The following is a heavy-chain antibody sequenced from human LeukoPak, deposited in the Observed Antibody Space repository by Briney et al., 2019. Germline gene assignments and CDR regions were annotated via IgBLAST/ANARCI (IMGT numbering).Heavy chain of an antibody. CDR3: ARQLGYCSSTSCYEN. V-gene: IGHV4-34*01. Sequence: SETLSLTCAVYGGSFSGYLWAWIRQSPGKGLEWIGEIDHSGSTTYNPSLKSRVTISLDASKNQFSLKLSSVTAADTAVYYCARQLGYCSSTSCYENWGQGTLVTVSS. CDR1: GGSFSGYL. D-gene: IGHD2-2*01. CDR2: IDHSGST. J-gene: IGHJ4*02.